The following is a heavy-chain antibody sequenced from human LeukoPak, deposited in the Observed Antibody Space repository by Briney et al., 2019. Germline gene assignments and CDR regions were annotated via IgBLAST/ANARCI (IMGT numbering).Heavy chain of an antibody. V-gene: IGHV1-69*13. Sequence: ASVKVSCKASGGTFSSYAISWVRQAPGQGLEWMGGIIPIFGTANYAQKFQGRVTITADESTSTAYMELSSLRSEDTAVYYCASHYYDSSGYDYWGQGTLVTVSS. D-gene: IGHD3-22*01. CDR2: IIPIFGTA. CDR3: ASHYYDSSGYDY. J-gene: IGHJ4*02. CDR1: GGTFSSYA.